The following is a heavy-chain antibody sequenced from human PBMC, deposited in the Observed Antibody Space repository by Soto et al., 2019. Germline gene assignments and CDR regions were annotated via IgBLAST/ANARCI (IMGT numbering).Heavy chain of an antibody. D-gene: IGHD5-12*01. CDR3: ARDAMATKPMDY. V-gene: IGHV1-18*01. J-gene: IGHJ4*02. Sequence: ASVKVSCKASGYTFTSYGISWVRQAPGQGLEWMGWISASNGNTNYAQKLQGRVTMTTDTSTSTAYMELRSLRSDDTAVYYCARDAMATKPMDYWGQGTMVTVSS. CDR1: GYTFTSYG. CDR2: ISASNGNT.